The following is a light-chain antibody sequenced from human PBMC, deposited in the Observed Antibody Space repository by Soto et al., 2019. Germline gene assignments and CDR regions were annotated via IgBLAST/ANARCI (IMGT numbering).Light chain of an antibody. CDR2: DVS. J-gene: IGLJ1*01. CDR1: SSDVGFYTY. Sequence: QSALTRPASVSGSPGQSINISCTGTSSDVGFYTYVSWYQQYPGKAPKLMIYDVSARPPGVSNRFSGSKSGSTASLTISGLQTEDEADYYCGSYASGSNIYVFGSGTKVTVL. CDR3: GSYASGSNIYV. V-gene: IGLV2-14*01.